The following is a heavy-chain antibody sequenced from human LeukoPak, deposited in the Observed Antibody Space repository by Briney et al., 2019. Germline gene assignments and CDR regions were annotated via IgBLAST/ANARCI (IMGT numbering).Heavy chain of an antibody. CDR1: GYNFIGYF. CDR3: ARGGYSDSRGSSDAFDI. Sequence: ASVKVSCKASGYNFIGYFMHWVRQAPGQGLEWMGRINPNSGGTNYAQRFQGRVTMTRDTSITTAYMELSRLRSDDTAIYYCARGGYSDSRGSSDAFDIWGQGTMVTVSS. D-gene: IGHD3-22*01. CDR2: INPNSGGT. J-gene: IGHJ3*02. V-gene: IGHV1-2*06.